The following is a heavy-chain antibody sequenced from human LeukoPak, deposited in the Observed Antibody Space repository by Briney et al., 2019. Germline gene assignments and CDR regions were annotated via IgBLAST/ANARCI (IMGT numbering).Heavy chain of an antibody. J-gene: IGHJ3*02. V-gene: IGHV3-7*01. CDR3: AKELLRTAYYYDSTRLSGAFDI. D-gene: IGHD3-22*01. CDR1: GFRFSSYW. CDR2: IKQDGSEK. Sequence: PGGSLRLSCVASGFRFSSYWMSWVRQAPGKGLEWVANIKQDGSEKYYVDSVKGRFTISRDNSKNTLYLQMNSLRAEDTAVYYCAKELLRTAYYYDSTRLSGAFDIWGQGTMVTVSS.